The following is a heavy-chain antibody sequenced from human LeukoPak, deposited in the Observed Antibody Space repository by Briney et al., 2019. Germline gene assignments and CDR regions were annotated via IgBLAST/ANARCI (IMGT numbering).Heavy chain of an antibody. CDR2: IKKDVNEN. Sequence: ETLSLTCTVSGGSISSSSYYWGWIRQPPGKGLEWVASIKKDVNENYYVDSVKGRFTISRDNAKNSLYLQMNSLRAEDTAVYYCAREGRGSYMGGYFDYWGQGTLVTVSS. J-gene: IGHJ4*02. CDR1: GGSISSSSYY. V-gene: IGHV3-7*01. D-gene: IGHD1-26*01. CDR3: AREGRGSYMGGYFDY.